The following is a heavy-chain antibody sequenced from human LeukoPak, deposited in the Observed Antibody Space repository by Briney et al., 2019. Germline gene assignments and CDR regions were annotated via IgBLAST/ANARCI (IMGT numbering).Heavy chain of an antibody. J-gene: IGHJ4*02. V-gene: IGHV3-23*01. CDR2: ITGGGENT. CDR1: GFTFTSYS. CDR3: AKDLGRYRNNFFDY. Sequence: GGSLRLSCAASGFTFTSYSMSWVRQAPGKGLEWVSSITGGGENTYYADSVKGRFTISRDDSKNTLYLQMNSLRADDTAVYYCAKDLGRYRNNFFDYWGQGNLVTVSS. D-gene: IGHD1-26*01.